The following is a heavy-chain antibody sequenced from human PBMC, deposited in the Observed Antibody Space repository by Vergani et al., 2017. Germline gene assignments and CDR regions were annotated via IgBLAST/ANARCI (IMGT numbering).Heavy chain of an antibody. CDR2: ISAYNGNT. J-gene: IGHJ3*02. CDR3: ARAPRYCSSTSCYLNDAFDI. Sequence: QVQLVQSGAEVKKPGASVKVSCKASGYTFTSYGISWVRQAPGQGLEWVGWISAYNGNTNYAQKLQGRVTMTTDTSTSTAYMELRSLRSDDTAVYYCARAPRYCSSTSCYLNDAFDIWGQGTMVTVSS. V-gene: IGHV1-18*04. D-gene: IGHD2-2*01. CDR1: GYTFTSYG.